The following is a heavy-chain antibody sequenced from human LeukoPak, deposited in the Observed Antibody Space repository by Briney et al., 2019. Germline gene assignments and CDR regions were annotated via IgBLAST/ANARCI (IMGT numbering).Heavy chain of an antibody. CDR2: ISYDGSNK. J-gene: IGHJ6*02. V-gene: IGHV3-30*18. D-gene: IGHD3-9*01. CDR3: AKDSQRYDNYDILTGGNYYYGMDV. CDR1: GFTFSSYG. Sequence: QPGGSLRLSCAASGFTFSSYGMHWVRQAPGKGLEWVAVISYDGSNKYYADSVKGRFTISRDNSKNTLYLQMNSLRAEDTAVYYCAKDSQRYDNYDILTGGNYYYGMDVWGQGTTVTVSS.